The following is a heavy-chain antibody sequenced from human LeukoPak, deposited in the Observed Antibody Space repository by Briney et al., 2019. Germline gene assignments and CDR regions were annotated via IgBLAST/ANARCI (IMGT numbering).Heavy chain of an antibody. CDR2: IYYSGST. D-gene: IGHD3-10*01. CDR3: AREFRYYGSGRPHFDY. J-gene: IGHJ4*02. V-gene: IGHV4-59*01. Sequence: SETLSLTCTVSGGSISSYYWSWIRRPPGKGLEWIGYIYYSGSTNYNPSLKSRVTISVDTSKNQFSLKLSSVTAADTAVYYCAREFRYYGSGRPHFDYWGQGTLVTVSS. CDR1: GGSISSYY.